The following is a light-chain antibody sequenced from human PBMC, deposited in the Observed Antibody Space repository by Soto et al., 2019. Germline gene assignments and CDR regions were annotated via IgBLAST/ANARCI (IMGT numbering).Light chain of an antibody. V-gene: IGKV3-15*01. CDR1: QYLSSK. CDR2: GAS. J-gene: IGKJ1*01. CDR3: QQYNTYSWT. Sequence: EIVLTHSPATLAVSPCQGATLSFSASQYLSSKLAWYQQKPGQAPRLLIYGASTRATGIPARFSGSGSGTEFTLTISSLQPDDFATYYCQQYNTYSWTFGQGTKVDI.